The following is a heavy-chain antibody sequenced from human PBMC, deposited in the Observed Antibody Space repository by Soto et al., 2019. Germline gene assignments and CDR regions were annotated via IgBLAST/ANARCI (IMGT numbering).Heavy chain of an antibody. Sequence: QVQLVESGGGLVKPGGSLRLSCAASGFTFSDYYMSWIRQAPGKGLEWVSYITSSSSNFTNYADSVKGRFTISRDNVKNSVYLQMDSLRVEDTAVYYCVRDRGYSGFFYWGQGALVTVSA. V-gene: IGHV3-11*06. D-gene: IGHD5-12*01. CDR3: VRDRGYSGFFY. J-gene: IGHJ4*02. CDR1: GFTFSDYY. CDR2: ITSSSSNFT.